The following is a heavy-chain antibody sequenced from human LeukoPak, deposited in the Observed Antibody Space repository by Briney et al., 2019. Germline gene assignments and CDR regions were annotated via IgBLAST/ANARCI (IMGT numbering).Heavy chain of an antibody. CDR3: ARGGTVSSFDY. V-gene: IGHV4-39*01. CDR2: IYYSGST. D-gene: IGHD4-17*01. Sequence: PSETLSLTCIVSGDSISSSDYYGGWIRQPPGKGLEWIGTIYYSGSTYYNPSLKSRVTISVDTSKNQFSLKLSSVTAADTAVYYCARGGTVSSFDYWGQGTLVTVSS. J-gene: IGHJ4*02. CDR1: GDSISSSDYY.